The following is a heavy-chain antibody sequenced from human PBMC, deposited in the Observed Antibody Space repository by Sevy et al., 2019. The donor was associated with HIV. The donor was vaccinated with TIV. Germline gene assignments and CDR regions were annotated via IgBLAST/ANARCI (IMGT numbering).Heavy chain of an antibody. J-gene: IGHJ4*02. CDR2: IYSSGRT. Sequence: SETLSLTCSVSGDSISSGSYYWSWIRQPAGKGLEWIGRIYSSGRTNYNPSLKSRVTISVDTSKNQFSLKLSSVTAADTAVYYCARSVTLTGYYYYFDYWGQGTLVTVSS. CDR1: GDSISSGSYY. D-gene: IGHD3-9*01. CDR3: ARSVTLTGYYYYFDY. V-gene: IGHV4-61*02.